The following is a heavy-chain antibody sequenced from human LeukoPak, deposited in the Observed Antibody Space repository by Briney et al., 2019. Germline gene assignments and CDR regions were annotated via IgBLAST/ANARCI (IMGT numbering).Heavy chain of an antibody. D-gene: IGHD6-19*01. V-gene: IGHV3-53*04. CDR1: GFTVSSNY. CDR2: IYSGGST. CDR3: ARVWYSSGFNWFDP. J-gene: IGHJ5*02. Sequence: PGGSLRLSCAASGFTVSSNYMGWVRQAPGKGLEWVSVIYSGGSTYYADSVKGRFTISRHNSKNTLYLQMNSLRAEDTAVYYCARVWYSSGFNWFDPWGQGTLVTVSS.